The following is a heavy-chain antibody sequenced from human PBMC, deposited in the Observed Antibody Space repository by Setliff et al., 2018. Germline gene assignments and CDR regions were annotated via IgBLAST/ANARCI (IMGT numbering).Heavy chain of an antibody. D-gene: IGHD4-17*01. Sequence: ASVKVSCKASGDPFNAYGVSWVRQAPGQGLEWMGAIIPVLGMTDYAQKFQGRLAITADQSTTTVYMELSSLRFDDTALYYCARGPSPTVTPSRLIYFYHMDVWGTGTTVTVSS. V-gene: IGHV1-69*10. CDR1: GDPFNAYG. CDR2: IIPVLGMT. CDR3: ARGPSPTVTPSRLIYFYHMDV. J-gene: IGHJ6*03.